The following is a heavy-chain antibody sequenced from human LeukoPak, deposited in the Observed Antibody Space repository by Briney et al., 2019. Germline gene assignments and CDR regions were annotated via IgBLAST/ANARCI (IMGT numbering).Heavy chain of an antibody. V-gene: IGHV3-21*01. CDR1: GFTFSSYS. Sequence: GGSLTLSCAASGFTFSSYSRNWVRQAPGKGLEWVSSISSSSRYIYYADSVKVRFTISRDNAKNSLYLQMNSLRAEDTAVYYCARDWNFHCSGGSCSDDYWGQGTLVTVSS. J-gene: IGHJ4*02. CDR2: ISSSSRYI. D-gene: IGHD2-15*01. CDR3: ARDWNFHCSGGSCSDDY.